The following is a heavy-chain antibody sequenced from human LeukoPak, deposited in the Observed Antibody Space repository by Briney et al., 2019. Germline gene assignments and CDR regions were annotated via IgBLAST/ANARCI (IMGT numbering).Heavy chain of an antibody. D-gene: IGHD2-2*01. Sequence: SETLSLTCAVYGGSFSGYYWSWIRQPPGKRLEWIGEINHSGSTNYNPSLKSRVTISVDTSKNQFSLKLSSVTAADTAVYYCARHIVVVPAAIVYYYYGMDVWGQGTTVTVSS. V-gene: IGHV4-34*01. CDR1: GGSFSGYY. CDR3: ARHIVVVPAAIVYYYYGMDV. CDR2: INHSGST. J-gene: IGHJ6*02.